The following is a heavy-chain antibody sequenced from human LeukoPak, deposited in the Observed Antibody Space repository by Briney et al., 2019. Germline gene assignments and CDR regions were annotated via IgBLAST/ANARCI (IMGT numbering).Heavy chain of an antibody. CDR3: ARFGYCSSTSCYNWFDP. Sequence: SETLSLTCTVSGYSISSGYYWGWIRQPPGKGLEWIGRIYTSGSTNYNPSLKSRVTMSVDTSKNQFSLKLSSVTAADTAVYYCARFGYCSSTSCYNWFDPWGQGTLVTVSS. D-gene: IGHD2-2*01. CDR2: IYTSGST. V-gene: IGHV4-38-2*02. CDR1: GYSISSGYY. J-gene: IGHJ5*02.